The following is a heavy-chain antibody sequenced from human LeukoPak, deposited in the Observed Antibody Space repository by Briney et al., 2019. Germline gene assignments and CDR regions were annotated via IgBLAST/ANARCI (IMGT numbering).Heavy chain of an antibody. CDR3: ARTSSSHDAFDI. CDR2: ISAYNGNT. Sequence: ASVKVSCKASGGTFSSYAISWVRQAPGQGLEWMGWISAYNGNTNYAQKLQGRVTMTTDKSTSTAYMELGSLRSEDTAVYYCARTSSSHDAFDIWGQGTMVTVSS. CDR1: GGTFSSYA. D-gene: IGHD6-13*01. V-gene: IGHV1-18*01. J-gene: IGHJ3*02.